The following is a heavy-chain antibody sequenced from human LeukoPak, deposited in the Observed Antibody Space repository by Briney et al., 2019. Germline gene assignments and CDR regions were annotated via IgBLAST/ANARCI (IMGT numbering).Heavy chain of an antibody. CDR3: AKQLGYCSDGSCYFPY. D-gene: IGHD2-15*01. CDR2: ISNNGGYT. V-gene: IGHV3-23*01. CDR1: GFNVSSNY. J-gene: IGHJ4*02. Sequence: GGSLRLSCAASGFNVSSNYMTWVRQAPGKGLEWVSAISNNGGYTYYADSVQGRFTISRDNSKSTLCLQMNSPRAEDTAVYYCAKQLGYCSDGSCYFPYWGQGTLVTVSS.